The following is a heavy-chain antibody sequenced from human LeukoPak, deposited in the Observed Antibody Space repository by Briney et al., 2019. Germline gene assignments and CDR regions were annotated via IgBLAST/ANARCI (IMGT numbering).Heavy chain of an antibody. CDR1: GGSISSSSYY. CDR3: ARGSRVPLSRITVRGVAESPYYYFDY. D-gene: IGHD3-10*01. J-gene: IGHJ4*02. V-gene: IGHV4-39*01. CDR2: IYYSGSI. Sequence: PAETLSLTCTVSGGSISSSSYYWGWIRQPRGKGREWIGRIYYSGSIYDQRALKSRVTISVDTSKNQFSLKLSSVTAADPAVYYCARGSRVPLSRITVRGVAESPYYYFDYWGQGTLVTVSS.